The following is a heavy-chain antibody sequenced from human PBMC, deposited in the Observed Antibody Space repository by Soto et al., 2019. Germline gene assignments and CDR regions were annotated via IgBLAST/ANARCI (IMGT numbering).Heavy chain of an antibody. CDR3: ARDFYGGYTYGTGDY. CDR2: IHGDGGKI. CDR1: GFMFSAYW. D-gene: IGHD5-18*01. Sequence: PGGSLRLSSAASGFMFSAYWMSWVRQAPGKGLEWVANIHGDGGKIYYVDSVKGRFTISRDNAKRSLYLQMNSLRAEDTAVYYCARDFYGGYTYGTGDYCVKGDLVTVSS. J-gene: IGHJ4*02. V-gene: IGHV3-7*01.